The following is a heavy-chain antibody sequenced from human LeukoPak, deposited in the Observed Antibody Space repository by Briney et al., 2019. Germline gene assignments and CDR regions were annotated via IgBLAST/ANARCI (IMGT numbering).Heavy chain of an antibody. V-gene: IGHV1-2*02. Sequence: ASVKVSCKASGYTFTGYYMHWVRQAPGQGLEWMGWINPNSGGTNYAQKFQGRVTMTRATSISTAYMELSRLRSDDTAVYYCARTGRLRFTGGFDIWGQGTMVTVSS. CDR3: ARTGRLRFTGGFDI. CDR1: GYTFTGYY. D-gene: IGHD4-17*01. CDR2: INPNSGGT. J-gene: IGHJ3*02.